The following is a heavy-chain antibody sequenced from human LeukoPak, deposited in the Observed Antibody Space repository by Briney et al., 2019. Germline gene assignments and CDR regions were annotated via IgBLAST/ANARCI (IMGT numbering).Heavy chain of an antibody. CDR3: ARTPPYYYGSGSREDTTNWFDP. CDR2: INHSGST. J-gene: IGHJ5*02. D-gene: IGHD3-10*01. V-gene: IGHV4-34*01. CDR1: GGSFSGYY. Sequence: SETLSLTCAVYGGSFSGYYWSWIRQPPGKGLEWIGEINHSGSTNYNPSLKSRVTISVDTSENQFSLKLSSVTAADTAVYYCARTPPYYYGSGSREDTTNWFDPWGQGTLVTVSS.